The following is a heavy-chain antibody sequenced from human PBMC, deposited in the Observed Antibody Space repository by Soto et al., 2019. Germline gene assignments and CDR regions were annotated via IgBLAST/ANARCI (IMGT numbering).Heavy chain of an antibody. J-gene: IGHJ6*02. CDR3: ARDKFSGYCSSSSCSSYGMDV. V-gene: IGHV4-59*11. CDR2: FYNSGSG. D-gene: IGHD2-2*01. CDR1: GGSISSLY. Sequence: QVQLQESGPGLVKPSETLSLTCTVSGGSISSLYWNWIRQPPGKGLEWIGYFYNSGSGDQNPSLKSRVTISGDTSKNPFSLKLTSVTAADTAVYYCARDKFSGYCSSSSCSSYGMDVWGQGTTVTVSS.